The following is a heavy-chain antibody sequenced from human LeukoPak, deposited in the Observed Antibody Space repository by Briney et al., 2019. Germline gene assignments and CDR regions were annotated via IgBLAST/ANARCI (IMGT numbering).Heavy chain of an antibody. V-gene: IGHV4-4*07. Sequence: SETLSLTCTVSGGSISSYYWSWIRQPAGKGLEWIGRIYTSGSTNYNPSLKSRVTMSVDTSKNQFSLKLSSVTAADTAVYYCARGGRITIFGVVITRGDAFDIWGQGTMVTVSP. CDR3: ARGGRITIFGVVITRGDAFDI. CDR2: IYTSGST. J-gene: IGHJ3*02. CDR1: GGSISSYY. D-gene: IGHD3-3*01.